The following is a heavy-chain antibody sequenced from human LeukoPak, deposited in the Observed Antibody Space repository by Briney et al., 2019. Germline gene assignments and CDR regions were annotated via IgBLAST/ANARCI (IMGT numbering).Heavy chain of an antibody. V-gene: IGHV1-69*04. CDR2: IIPILGIA. CDR1: GGTFSSYA. Sequence: GASVKVSCKASGGTFSSYAISWVRQAPGQGLEWMGRIIPILGIANYAQKFQGRVTITADKSTSTAYMELSSLRSGDTAVYYCARESGRLLGYGMDVWGQGTTVTVSS. CDR3: ARESGRLLGYGMDV. J-gene: IGHJ6*02. D-gene: IGHD3-10*01.